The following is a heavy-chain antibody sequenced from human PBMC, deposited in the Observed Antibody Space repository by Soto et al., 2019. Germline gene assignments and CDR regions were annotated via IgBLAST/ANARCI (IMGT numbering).Heavy chain of an antibody. D-gene: IGHD3-22*01. J-gene: IGHJ4*02. CDR1: GYTFTSYG. Sequence: QVQLVQSGAEVKKPGASVKVSCKASGYTFTSYGISWVRQAPGQGLEWMGWISAYNGNINYAQKLQGRVTMTTDTSTSTAYMELRSLRSDDTAVYYCVLNDYYDSSGYYPHKYYFDYWGQGTLVTVSS. V-gene: IGHV1-18*01. CDR2: ISAYNGNI. CDR3: VLNDYYDSSGYYPHKYYFDY.